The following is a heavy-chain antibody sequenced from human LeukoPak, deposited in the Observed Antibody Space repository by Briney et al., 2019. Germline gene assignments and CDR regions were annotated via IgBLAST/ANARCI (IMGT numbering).Heavy chain of an antibody. V-gene: IGHV4-38-2*02. CDR1: GYSISSGYY. D-gene: IGHD4-17*01. Sequence: SGTLSLTCTVSGYSISSGYYWGWIRQPPGKGLEWIGSIYHSGSTYYNPSLKSRVTISVDTSKNQFSLKLSSVTAADTAVYYCARTSTVTNHRDYWGQGTLVTVSS. J-gene: IGHJ4*02. CDR3: ARTSTVTNHRDY. CDR2: IYHSGST.